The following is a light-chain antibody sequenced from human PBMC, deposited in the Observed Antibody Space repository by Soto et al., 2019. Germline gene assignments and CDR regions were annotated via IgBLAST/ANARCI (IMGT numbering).Light chain of an antibody. J-gene: IGKJ1*01. CDR2: DAS. CDR1: QSVNSN. Sequence: EIVMTQSPATLSVSPGETVTLSCRASQSVNSNLAWYQQKPGQAPRLLISDASTRAAGLPARFSGSGSGTEFTLTISSLQSEDFAVYFCQHSNNWPKTFGQGTKVEIK. V-gene: IGKV3-15*01. CDR3: QHSNNWPKT.